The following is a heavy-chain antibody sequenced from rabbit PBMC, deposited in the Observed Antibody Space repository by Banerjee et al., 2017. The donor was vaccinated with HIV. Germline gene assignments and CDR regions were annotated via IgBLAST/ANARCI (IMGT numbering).Heavy chain of an antibody. J-gene: IGHJ4*01. D-gene: IGHD6-1*01. CDR1: EFSLSSYA. CDR2: INTGSDNT. Sequence: QSLEESGGGLVKPGGTLTLTCTVSEFSLSSYAISWVRQAPGKGLEWIGYINTGSDNTDYASWVNGRFTISRNTSLNTVDLKMTSLTAADTATYFCARSANARSDGHGYGYAGGFSLWGQGTLVTVS. V-gene: IGHV1S43*01. CDR3: ARSANARSDGHGYGYAGGFSL.